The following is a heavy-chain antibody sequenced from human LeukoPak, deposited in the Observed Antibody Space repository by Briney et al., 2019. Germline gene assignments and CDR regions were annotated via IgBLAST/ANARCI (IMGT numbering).Heavy chain of an antibody. CDR1: GFTFSSYE. CDR3: ARDWTKGLDDAFDI. CDR2: ISLSGGTTI. J-gene: IGHJ3*02. D-gene: IGHD3/OR15-3a*01. Sequence: GGSLRLSCVASGFTFSSYEMNWVRQAPGKGLEWVSYISLSGGTTIYYADSVKGRFTISRDNAKSSLYLQMNSLRAEDTAVYYCARDWTKGLDDAFDIWGQGTVVTVSS. V-gene: IGHV3-48*03.